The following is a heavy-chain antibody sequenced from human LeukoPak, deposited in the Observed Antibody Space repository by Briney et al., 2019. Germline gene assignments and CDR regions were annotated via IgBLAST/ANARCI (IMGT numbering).Heavy chain of an antibody. CDR2: ISGSGGST. V-gene: IGHV3-23*01. Sequence: GGSLRLSCAASGFTFSSYGMSWVRQAPGKGLEWVSAISGSGGSTYYADSVKGRFTISRDNSKNTLYLQMNSLRAEDTAVYYCAKSGYCSGGSCYFPFYYYYMDVWGKGTTVTVSS. CDR1: GFTFSSYG. J-gene: IGHJ6*03. D-gene: IGHD2-15*01. CDR3: AKSGYCSGGSCYFPFYYYYMDV.